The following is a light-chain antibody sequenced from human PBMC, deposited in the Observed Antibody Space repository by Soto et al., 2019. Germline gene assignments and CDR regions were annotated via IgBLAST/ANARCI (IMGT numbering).Light chain of an antibody. Sequence: SVLTQPHSVSGTPGQSVTVSCSGSSSNIGSNSVKWYQQFPGAAPKLLIYSNALRPSGVPDRFSGSKSGTSASLAISGLQPEDEADYYCAVWDDSLMGVFGGGTKVTVL. V-gene: IGLV1-44*01. J-gene: IGLJ1*01. CDR3: AVWDDSLMGV. CDR2: SNA. CDR1: SSNIGSNS.